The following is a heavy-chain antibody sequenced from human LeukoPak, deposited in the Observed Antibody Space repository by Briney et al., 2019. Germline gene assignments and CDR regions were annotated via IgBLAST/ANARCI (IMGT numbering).Heavy chain of an antibody. CDR1: GYTFTGYY. J-gene: IGHJ4*02. Sequence: ASVKVSCKASGYTFTGYYIHWVRQAPGQGLEWMGWINPNSGGTNYAQKFQGRVTMTRDTSISTAYMELSRLRSDDTAVYYCARDLGYCSSTSCYNGDYWGQGTLVTVSS. CDR2: INPNSGGT. CDR3: ARDLGYCSSTSCYNGDY. D-gene: IGHD2-2*02. V-gene: IGHV1-2*02.